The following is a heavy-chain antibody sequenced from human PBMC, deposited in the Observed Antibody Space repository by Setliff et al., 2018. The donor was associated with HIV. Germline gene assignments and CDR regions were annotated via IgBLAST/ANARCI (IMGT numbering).Heavy chain of an antibody. CDR2: ITQDGSDK. V-gene: IGHV3-7*03. J-gene: IGHJ6*03. CDR3: ARDWNGSGRAMDV. CDR1: GFTFSTYQ. Sequence: PGESLKISCAASGFTFSTYQMSWVRQAPGKGLEWAAKITQDGSDKYYVDSVKGRFTISRDNAQNSVHLQMNSLRAEDTAVYCCARDWNGSGRAMDVWGKGTAVTVSS. D-gene: IGHD3-10*01.